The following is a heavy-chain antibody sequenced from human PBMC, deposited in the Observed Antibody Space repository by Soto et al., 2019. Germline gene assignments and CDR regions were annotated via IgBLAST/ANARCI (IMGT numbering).Heavy chain of an antibody. CDR2: ISGSGGST. J-gene: IGHJ4*02. CDR1: GFTFSSYA. V-gene: IGHV3-23*01. Sequence: GGSLRLSCAASGFTFSSYAMSWVRQAPGKGLEWVSAISGSGGSTYYADSVKGRFTISRDNSKNTLYLQMNSLRAEDTAVYYCAKPTPESPSYGDYGNFDYWGQGTLVTV. CDR3: AKPTPESPSYGDYGNFDY. D-gene: IGHD4-17*01.